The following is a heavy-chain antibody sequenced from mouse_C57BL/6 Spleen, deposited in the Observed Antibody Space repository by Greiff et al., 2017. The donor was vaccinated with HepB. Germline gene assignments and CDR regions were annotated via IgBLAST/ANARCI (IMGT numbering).Heavy chain of an antibody. D-gene: IGHD1-1*01. CDR3: ARGLGSSYRWYFDV. V-gene: IGHV1-82*01. CDR2: INPGDGDT. J-gene: IGHJ1*03. Sequence: LQESGPELVKPGASVKISCKASGYAFSSSWMNWVKQRPGKGLEWIGRINPGDGDTNYNGKFKGKATLTADKSSSTAYMQLSSLTSEDSAVYFCARGLGSSYRWYFDVWGTGTTVTVSS. CDR1: GYAFSSSW.